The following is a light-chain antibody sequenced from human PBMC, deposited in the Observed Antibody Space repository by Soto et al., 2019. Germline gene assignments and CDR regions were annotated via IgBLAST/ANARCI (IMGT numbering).Light chain of an antibody. J-gene: IGKJ5*01. V-gene: IGKV1-27*01. Sequence: DIQMTQSPSSLSASVGDRVTITCRASQGISNYLAWYQQKPGKVPKLLIYAASTLQSGVPSRFSGSGSGTDFTLTISSLQPEDVATHYCQKYNSAPQITFGQGTRLEIK. CDR1: QGISNY. CDR2: AAS. CDR3: QKYNSAPQIT.